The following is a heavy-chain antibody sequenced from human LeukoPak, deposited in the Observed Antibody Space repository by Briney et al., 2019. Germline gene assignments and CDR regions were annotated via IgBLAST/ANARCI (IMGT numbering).Heavy chain of an antibody. Sequence: VKPTETLSLTCTVSGGSISSSYWSWIRQPPGKGLEWIGYIYYSGSTNYNPSLKSRVTISVDTSKNQFSLKLSSVTAADTAVYYCARVGSSWYDRTGYYFDYWGQGTLVTVSS. V-gene: IGHV4-59*12. CDR3: ARVGSSWYDRTGYYFDY. D-gene: IGHD6-13*01. CDR2: IYYSGST. J-gene: IGHJ4*02. CDR1: GGSISSSY.